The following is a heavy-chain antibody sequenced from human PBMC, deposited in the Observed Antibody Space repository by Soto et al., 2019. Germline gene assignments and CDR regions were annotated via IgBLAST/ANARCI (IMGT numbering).Heavy chain of an antibody. Sequence: QLQLQGSGPGRVKPSETLSLTFTVPVASFSSTNYSGDGLRQSPGEGLEWIGGIYYSGSSYYSPSLKSRVTISVDTSKNQFSLRLTSVTAADTALYYCAKHNTGITVAGYVSFDRWGQGTLVTVSS. CDR2: IYYSGSS. CDR1: VASFSSTNYS. CDR3: AKHNTGITVAGYVSFDR. D-gene: IGHD6-19*01. J-gene: IGHJ4*02. V-gene: IGHV4-39*01.